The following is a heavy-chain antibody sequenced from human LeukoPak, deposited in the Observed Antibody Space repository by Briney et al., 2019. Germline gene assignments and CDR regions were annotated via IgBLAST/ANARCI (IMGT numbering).Heavy chain of an antibody. J-gene: IGHJ6*02. CDR2: INSDGSST. Sequence: GGPLRLSCTASGFTFSSYWMHWARQAPGKGLVWVSHINSDGSSTSYADSVKGRFTIYRDNAKNTVYLQMNSLRVEDTAVYYCARDRQYDMDVWGQGTTVTVSS. V-gene: IGHV3-74*01. CDR3: ARDRQYDMDV. CDR1: GFTFSSYW.